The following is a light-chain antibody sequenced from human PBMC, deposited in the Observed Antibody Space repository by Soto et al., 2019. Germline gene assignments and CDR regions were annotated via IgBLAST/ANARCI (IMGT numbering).Light chain of an antibody. V-gene: IGKV1-27*01. CDR1: QGISNY. Sequence: DIQMTQSPSSLSASVGDGVTITCRASQGISNYLAWYQQKPGKVPKLLIYAASTLESGVPSRFSASGSGTDFTLTISSLQPEDVATYYCQEYNSAPWTFGQGTKVEIK. CDR2: AAS. CDR3: QEYNSAPWT. J-gene: IGKJ1*01.